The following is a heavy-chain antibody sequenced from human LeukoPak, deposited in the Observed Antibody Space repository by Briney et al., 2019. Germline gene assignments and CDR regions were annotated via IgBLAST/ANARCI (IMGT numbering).Heavy chain of an antibody. V-gene: IGHV3-15*01. Sequence: GGSLRLSCAASGFTFSNAWMNWVRQAPGKGLEWVGRIKSKGDGGTTDYAAPVEGRFTISRDDSKNTLYLEMSSLRDEDTAVYYCARDLPTMVRGVIISRRAYGMDVWGLGTTVTVSS. CDR3: ARDLPTMVRGVIISRRAYGMDV. D-gene: IGHD3-10*01. J-gene: IGHJ6*02. CDR2: IKSKGDGGTT. CDR1: GFTFSNAW.